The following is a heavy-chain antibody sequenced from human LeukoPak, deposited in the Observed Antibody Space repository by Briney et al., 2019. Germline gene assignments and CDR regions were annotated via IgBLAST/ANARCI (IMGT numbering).Heavy chain of an antibody. Sequence: SETLSLTCTVSGGSISSYYWSWIRQPPGKGLEWIGYIYYSGSTNYNPSLKSRVTISVDTSKNQFSLKLSSVTAADTAVYYCAREKTPQVVVAAHDAFDIWGQGTMVTVSS. J-gene: IGHJ3*02. V-gene: IGHV4-59*01. CDR1: GGSISSYY. D-gene: IGHD2-15*01. CDR3: AREKTPQVVVAAHDAFDI. CDR2: IYYSGST.